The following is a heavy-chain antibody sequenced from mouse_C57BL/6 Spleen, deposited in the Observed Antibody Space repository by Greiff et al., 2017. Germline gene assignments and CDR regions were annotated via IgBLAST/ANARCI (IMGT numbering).Heavy chain of an antibody. V-gene: IGHV1-20*01. Sequence: VQLQQSGPELVKPGDSVKISCKASGYSFTGYFMNWVMQSHGKSLEWIGRINPDNGDTFYNQQFKGKATLTVDKSASTAHMELRSLTSEDSAVYYCARTGLRYGYFDVWGTGTTVTVSS. D-gene: IGHD1-1*01. CDR2: INPDNGDT. CDR3: ARTGLRYGYFDV. J-gene: IGHJ1*03. CDR1: GYSFTGYF.